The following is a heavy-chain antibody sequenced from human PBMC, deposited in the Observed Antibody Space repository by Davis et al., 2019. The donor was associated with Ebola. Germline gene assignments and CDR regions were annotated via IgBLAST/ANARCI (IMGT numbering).Heavy chain of an antibody. CDR1: GFTFGNYA. Sequence: GESLKISCAASGFTFGNYAMSWVRQAPGKGLEWVSVIYDQTTAYADSVRGRFIISRDKSNNTLYLDMNSLRVDDTAVYYCATTQWLREFDNWGQGTLVTVSS. D-gene: IGHD6-19*01. CDR3: ATTQWLREFDN. J-gene: IGHJ4*02. V-gene: IGHV3-53*05. CDR2: IYDQTT.